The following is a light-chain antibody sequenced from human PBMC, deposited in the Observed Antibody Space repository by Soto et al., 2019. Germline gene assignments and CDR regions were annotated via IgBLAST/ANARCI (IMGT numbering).Light chain of an antibody. Sequence: ENQMTQAPSSLSGSVGDRITITGQASQDITKYLNWYQQKPGKAPKLLIYDASNLETGVPSRFSGSGSGTDFTFPINSLQPEDIATYYCQQYSNLITFGQGTRLEI. CDR1: QDITKY. CDR3: QQYSNLIT. J-gene: IGKJ5*01. CDR2: DAS. V-gene: IGKV1-33*01.